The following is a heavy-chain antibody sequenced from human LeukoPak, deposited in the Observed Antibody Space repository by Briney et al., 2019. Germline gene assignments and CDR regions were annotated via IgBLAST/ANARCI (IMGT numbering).Heavy chain of an antibody. CDR1: GFTFSTYT. V-gene: IGHV3-21*01. CDR3: ARDVLGTLPFDY. J-gene: IGHJ4*02. D-gene: IGHD3-3*02. CDR2: IISVGTSI. Sequence: GGSLRLSCAASGFTFSTYTMNWVRQAPGKGLEWVSSIISVGTSIYYADSVKGRFTISRDDAKNSLYLQMNSLRVEDTAVYYCARDVLGTLPFDYWGQGTLVTVSS.